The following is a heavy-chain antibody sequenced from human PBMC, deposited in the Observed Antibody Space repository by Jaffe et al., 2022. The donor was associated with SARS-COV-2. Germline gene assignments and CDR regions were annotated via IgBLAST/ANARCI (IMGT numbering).Heavy chain of an antibody. CDR3: VRGVLRFNYIRGDLPDY. Sequence: EVQLVQSGAEVKKPGESLKISCEGSGYSFADYWIGWVRQLPGKGLEWMGVVYPGASEIEYRPPFQGLVSISADKSVNTAYLQWSSLKASDTAQYFCVRGVLRFNYIRGDLPDYWGQGTLVTVSS. D-gene: IGHD3-10*01. CDR2: VYPGASEI. CDR1: GYSFADYW. V-gene: IGHV5-51*01. J-gene: IGHJ4*02.